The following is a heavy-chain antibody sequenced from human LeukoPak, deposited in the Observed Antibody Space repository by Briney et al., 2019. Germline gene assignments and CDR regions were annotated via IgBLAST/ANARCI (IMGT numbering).Heavy chain of an antibody. CDR2: IYYSGST. CDR3: ARENMVRGVSDY. V-gene: IGHV4-39*07. J-gene: IGHJ4*02. Sequence: NPSETLSLTCTVSGGSISSSSYYWGWIRQPPGKGLEWIGSIYYSGSTYYNPSLKSRVTISVDTSKNQFSLKLSSVTAADTAVYYCARENMVRGVSDYWGQGTLVTVSS. CDR1: GGSISSSSYY. D-gene: IGHD3-10*01.